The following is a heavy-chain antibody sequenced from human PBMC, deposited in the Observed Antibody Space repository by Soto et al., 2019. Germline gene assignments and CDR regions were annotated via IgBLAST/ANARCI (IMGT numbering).Heavy chain of an antibody. Sequence: GGSLRLSCAASGFTFSSYGMHWVRQAPGKGLEWVAVISYDGSNKYYADSVKGRFTISRDNYKNTLYLQMNSLRAEDTAVYYCAKGLSYYDMRYGMDVWGQGTTVTVSS. CDR3: AKGLSYYDMRYGMDV. J-gene: IGHJ6*02. D-gene: IGHD3-9*01. V-gene: IGHV3-30*18. CDR2: ISYDGSNK. CDR1: GFTFSSYG.